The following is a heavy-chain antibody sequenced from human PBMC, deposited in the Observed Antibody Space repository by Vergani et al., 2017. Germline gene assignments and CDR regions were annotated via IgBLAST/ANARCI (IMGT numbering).Heavy chain of an antibody. D-gene: IGHD3-9*01. CDR2: IYSTGST. V-gene: IGHV4-59*13. CDR1: GGSFNTYY. Sequence: QVQLEESGPGLVKPSETLSLTCTVSGGSFNTYYWSWIQQSPGKGLEWIGYIYSTGSTNYNPSLNSRVTMSVDTSKNQFSLKLRSVTAADTAVYFCARVMYRDEASTGYRLEGMDIWGQGTLVTVSS. CDR3: ARVMYRDEASTGYRLEGMDI. J-gene: IGHJ4*02.